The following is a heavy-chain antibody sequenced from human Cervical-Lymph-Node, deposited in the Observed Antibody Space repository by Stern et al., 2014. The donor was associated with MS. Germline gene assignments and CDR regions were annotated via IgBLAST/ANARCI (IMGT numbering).Heavy chain of an antibody. CDR1: GFTFTSSA. Sequence: QLVQSGPEVKKPGTSVKVSCKASGFTFTSSAVQWVRQARGQRLEWIGWIVVGSGNTNYAQKFQERVTMTRDMSTSTAYMELSSQRSEDTAVYYCAARANYYDSPGDWFDPWGQGTLVTVSS. D-gene: IGHD3-22*01. J-gene: IGHJ5*02. V-gene: IGHV1-58*01. CDR3: AARANYYDSPGDWFDP. CDR2: IVVGSGNT.